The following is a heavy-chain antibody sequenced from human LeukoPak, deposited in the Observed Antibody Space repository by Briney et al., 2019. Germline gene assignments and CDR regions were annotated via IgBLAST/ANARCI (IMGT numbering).Heavy chain of an antibody. CDR1: GYSFTSYW. D-gene: IGHD2-2*01. CDR2: FYPGDSDT. Sequence: GESLKISCKGSGYSFTSYWIGWVRQMPGKGLEWMGIFYPGDSDTRYSPSFQGQVTISADKYISTAYLQWSSLKASDTAMYYCARLRRGYCSSTSCYAGGLDYWGQGTLVTVSS. V-gene: IGHV5-51*01. CDR3: ARLRRGYCSSTSCYAGGLDY. J-gene: IGHJ4*02.